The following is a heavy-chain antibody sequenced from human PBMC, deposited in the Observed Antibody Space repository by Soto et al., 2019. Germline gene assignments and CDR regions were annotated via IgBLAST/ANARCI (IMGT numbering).Heavy chain of an antibody. CDR3: ARELQGLYYFDY. CDR1: GGTFSSYA. Sequence: GASVKVSCKASGGTFSSYAISWVRQAPGQGLEWMGGIIPIFGTAKYSQKFQGRVTITRDTSASTAYMELTSLRSEDTAVYYCARELQGLYYFDYWGQGTLVTVSS. J-gene: IGHJ4*02. V-gene: IGHV1-69*05. CDR2: IIPIFGTA. D-gene: IGHD2-15*01.